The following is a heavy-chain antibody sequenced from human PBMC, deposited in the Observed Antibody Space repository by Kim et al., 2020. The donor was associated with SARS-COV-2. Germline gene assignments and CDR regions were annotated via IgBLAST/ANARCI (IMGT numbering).Heavy chain of an antibody. V-gene: IGHV3-33*01. CDR2: IWYDGSNK. Sequence: GGSLRLSCAASAFIFSSYGIHWVRQAPGKGLEWVAVIWYDGSNKYYADSVKGRFTISRDNSKNTLYLQMNSLRAEDTAVYYCASGTLAAYYYGMDVWGQG. CDR1: AFIFSSYG. CDR3: ASGTLAAYYYGMDV. D-gene: IGHD1-1*01. J-gene: IGHJ6*02.